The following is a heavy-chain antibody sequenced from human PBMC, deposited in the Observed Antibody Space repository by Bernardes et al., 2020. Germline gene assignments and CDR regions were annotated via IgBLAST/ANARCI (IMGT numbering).Heavy chain of an antibody. D-gene: IGHD2-15*01. J-gene: IGHJ4*02. CDR1: GFTFSSYW. Sequence: GGSLRLSRAASGFTFSSYWMSWVRQAPGKGLEWVANIKQDGSEKYYVDSVKGRFTISRDNAKNSLYLQMNSLRAEDTAVYYCARSRVYCSGGSCYFDYWGQGTLVTVSS. CDR3: ARSRVYCSGGSCYFDY. V-gene: IGHV3-7*01. CDR2: IKQDGSEK.